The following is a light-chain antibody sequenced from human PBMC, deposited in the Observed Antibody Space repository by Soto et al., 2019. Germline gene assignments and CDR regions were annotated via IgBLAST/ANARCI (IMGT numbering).Light chain of an antibody. V-gene: IGKV1-5*01. CDR1: QSISGY. J-gene: IGKJ4*01. CDR2: AAS. CDR3: QQYDNLPLT. Sequence: NRRNHVPAILSASVGDRVTITCRSSQSISGYLAWYQQKPGKAPKLLIYAASSLQSGVPSRFSGSGSGTDFTLTISSLQPEDIATYYCQQYDNLPLTFGGGTKVDIK.